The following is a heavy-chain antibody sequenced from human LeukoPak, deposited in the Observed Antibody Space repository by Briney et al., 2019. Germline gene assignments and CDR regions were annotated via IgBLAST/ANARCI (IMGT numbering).Heavy chain of an antibody. V-gene: IGHV3-30-3*01. Sequence: PGGSLRLSCAASGFTCSSYAMHWVRQAPGKGLEWVAVISYDGSNKYYADSVKGRFTISRDNSKNTLYLQMNSLRAEDTAVYYCATEPTGGGSGSYQSDYWGQGTLVTVSS. J-gene: IGHJ4*02. D-gene: IGHD3-10*01. CDR2: ISYDGSNK. CDR3: ATEPTGGGSGSYQSDY. CDR1: GFTCSSYA.